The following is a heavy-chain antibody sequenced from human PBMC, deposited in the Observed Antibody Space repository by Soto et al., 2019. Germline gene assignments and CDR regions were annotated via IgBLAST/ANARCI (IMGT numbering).Heavy chain of an antibody. V-gene: IGHV4-4*02. Sequence: SETLSLTCAVSGGSISSSNWWSWVRQPPGKGLEWIGEIYHSGSTNYNPSLKSRVTISVDKSKNQFSLKLSSVTAADTAVYYCARGPIGSTTSYYYYGMDVWGQGTTVTVSS. CDR1: GGSISSSNW. J-gene: IGHJ6*02. CDR2: IYHSGST. CDR3: ARGPIGSTTSYYYYGMDV. D-gene: IGHD2-2*01.